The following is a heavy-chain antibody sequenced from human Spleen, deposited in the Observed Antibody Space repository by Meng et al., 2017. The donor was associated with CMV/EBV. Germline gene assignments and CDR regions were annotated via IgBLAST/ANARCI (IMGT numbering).Heavy chain of an antibody. V-gene: IGHV3-21*06. J-gene: IGHJ4*02. CDR1: GFTFSTYT. Sequence: GGSLRLSCAASGFTFSTYTMNWVRQAPGKGLEWVSSISGSNTNIYYADSVKGRFTISRDNAKNSLFLQMNSLTAEDTAVYYCARGKDRIAVAGGSLDYWAQGTLATVSS. CDR3: ARGKDRIAVAGGSLDY. D-gene: IGHD6-19*01. CDR2: ISGSNTNI.